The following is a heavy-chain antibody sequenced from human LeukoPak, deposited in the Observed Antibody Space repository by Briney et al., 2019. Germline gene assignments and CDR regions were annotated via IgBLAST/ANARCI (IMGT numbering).Heavy chain of an antibody. V-gene: IGHV3-30*18. CDR3: AKPNVGGTRGAFDI. Sequence: GTSLRLSCAASGFSFTTYGMHWVRQAPLKGLEWLAAISYDGRNQNYADSVKGRFTIFRDNSQNTLYLQMNSLRAEDTAVYYCAKPNVGGTRGAFDIWGQGTMVTVSA. D-gene: IGHD1-26*01. CDR1: GFSFTTYG. CDR2: ISYDGRNQ. J-gene: IGHJ3*02.